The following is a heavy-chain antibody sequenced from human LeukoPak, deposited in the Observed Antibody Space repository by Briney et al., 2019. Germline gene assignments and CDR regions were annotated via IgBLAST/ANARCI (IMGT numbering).Heavy chain of an antibody. D-gene: IGHD3-16*01. CDR1: GFTFSSYA. Sequence: GGSLRLSCAASGFTFSSYAMSWVRQAPGKGLEWVSVISGSGGSTYYADSVKGRFTISRDNSKNTLYLQMNSLRAENTAVYYCAKDLGGVVAPGGVFDYWGQGTLVTVSS. V-gene: IGHV3-23*01. CDR3: AKDLGGVVAPGGVFDY. CDR2: ISGSGGST. J-gene: IGHJ4*02.